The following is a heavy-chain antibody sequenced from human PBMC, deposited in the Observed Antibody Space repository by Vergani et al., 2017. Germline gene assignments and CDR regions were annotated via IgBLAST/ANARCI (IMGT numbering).Heavy chain of an antibody. V-gene: IGHV1-2*02. D-gene: IGHD3-10*01. CDR3: ARGVLRGYGVPYYYYYGMDV. Sequence: QVQLVQSGAEVKKPGASVKVFCKASGYTFTGYYMHWVRQAPGQGIEWMGWINTNSGGTNYAQKFQGRVTMTTDTSISTAYMELSRLRSDDTAVYYCARGVLRGYGVPYYYYYGMDVWGQGTTVTVSS. J-gene: IGHJ6*02. CDR2: INTNSGGT. CDR1: GYTFTGYY.